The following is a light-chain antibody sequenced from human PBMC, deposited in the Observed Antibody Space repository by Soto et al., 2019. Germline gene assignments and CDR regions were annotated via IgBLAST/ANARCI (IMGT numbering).Light chain of an antibody. J-gene: IGKJ2*01. CDR2: AAS. V-gene: IGKV3-20*01. Sequence: EIVLTQSPGALSLSPGERATLTCRARQSVSGNFLAWYQQKPGQAPRLLVYAASSRATGIPDRFSGSGSGTDFSLTISRLEPEDFAVYYCQQYAGTPYTFGQGTKLEIK. CDR1: QSVSGNF. CDR3: QQYAGTPYT.